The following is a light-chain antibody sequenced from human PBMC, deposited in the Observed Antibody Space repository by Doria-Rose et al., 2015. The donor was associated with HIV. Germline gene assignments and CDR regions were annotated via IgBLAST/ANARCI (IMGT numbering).Light chain of an antibody. Sequence: TQSPGTLPLSPGERATLSCRASQSVSANYLARYQQRPGQSPRLLIYGASSRATDIPDRFSGSGSGTDFTLTISRLEPEDFAVYYCHQYASSRTFGQGTKVEIK. CDR2: GAS. V-gene: IGKV3-20*01. CDR1: QSVSANY. J-gene: IGKJ1*01. CDR3: HQYASSRT.